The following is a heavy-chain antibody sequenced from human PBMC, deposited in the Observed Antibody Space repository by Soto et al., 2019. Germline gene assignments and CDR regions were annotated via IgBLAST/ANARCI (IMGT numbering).Heavy chain of an antibody. D-gene: IGHD3-3*01. Sequence: RGARRLSCTGSGFIFSSNTMSWVRQAPGKGLEWGSSISSTSTFMYYSDSVKGRFTVSRDTAKNTLYLQMNSLRAEDTAVYYCANQPTQYDFWDPHPFDYWGQGTLVTVSS. J-gene: IGHJ4*02. CDR1: GFIFSSNT. V-gene: IGHV3-21*04. CDR3: ANQPTQYDFWDPHPFDY. CDR2: ISSTSTFM.